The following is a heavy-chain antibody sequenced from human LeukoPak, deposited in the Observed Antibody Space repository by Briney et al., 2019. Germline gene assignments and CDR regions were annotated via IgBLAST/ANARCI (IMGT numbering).Heavy chain of an antibody. Sequence: GGSLRLSCAASGFTFSSYAMTWVRQAPGKGLEWVSAISGSGGSTYYADPVKGRFTISRDNSKNTLYLQMNSLRAEDTAVYYCAKGSRVEPVAYCDYWGQGTLVTVSS. V-gene: IGHV3-23*01. CDR1: GFTFSSYA. CDR3: AKGSRVEPVAYCDY. J-gene: IGHJ4*02. D-gene: IGHD2-2*01. CDR2: ISGSGGST.